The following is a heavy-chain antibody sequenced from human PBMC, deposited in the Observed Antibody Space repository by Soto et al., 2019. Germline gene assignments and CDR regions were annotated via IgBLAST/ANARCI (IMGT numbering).Heavy chain of an antibody. D-gene: IGHD3-10*01. V-gene: IGHV4-30-4*01. CDR1: GDSMVSGDYY. CDR2: IYYIGTT. Sequence: QVQLQESGPGLVKPSQTLSLTCTVSGDSMVSGDYYWTWTRQPPGKGLEWIGYIYYIGTTFYNPSLESRVNISIDTAKNHFSLRLTSVTAADPAVDYCSRGSTYYGFLTWGQGTLVTVSS. CDR3: SRGSTYYGFLT. J-gene: IGHJ5*02.